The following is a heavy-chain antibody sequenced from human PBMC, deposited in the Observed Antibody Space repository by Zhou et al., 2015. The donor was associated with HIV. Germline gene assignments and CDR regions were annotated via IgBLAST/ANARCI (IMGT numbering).Heavy chain of an antibody. CDR2: IIPIFGTA. Sequence: QVQLVQSGAEVKKPGSSVKVSCKASGGTFSSYAISWVRQAPGQGLEWMGGIIPIFGTANYAQKFQGRVTITADKSTSTAYMELSSLRSEDTAVYYCARALGIYNWNDVELPSFDYWGQGTLVTVSS. CDR3: ARALGIYNWNDVELPSFDY. D-gene: IGHD1-20*01. J-gene: IGHJ4*02. V-gene: IGHV1-69*06. CDR1: GGTFSSYA.